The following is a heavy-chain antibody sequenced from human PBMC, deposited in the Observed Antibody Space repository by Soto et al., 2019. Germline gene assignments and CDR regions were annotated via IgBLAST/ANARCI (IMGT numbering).Heavy chain of an antibody. CDR1: GGSVSSAGSS. CDR3: ARAYYDFWAGYPNYYYFYGMDV. V-gene: IGHV4-30-2*06. CDR2: IYRDGAT. Sequence: QLQLQESGPGLVKPSQTLSLTCAVSGGSVSSAGSSWNWVRQSPGRGLEWIGYIYRDGATSYNPSLKSRVTISLDRSKNQFSLKLTSVTAADTAVYFCARAYYDFWAGYPNYYYFYGMDVWGQGTTVTVSS. J-gene: IGHJ6*02. D-gene: IGHD3-3*01.